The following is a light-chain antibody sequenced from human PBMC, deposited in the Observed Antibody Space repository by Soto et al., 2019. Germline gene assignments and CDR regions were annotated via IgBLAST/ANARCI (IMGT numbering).Light chain of an antibody. CDR2: DVS. CDR3: SSYTSSSTLE. Sequence: QSVLTQPASVSGSPGQSITISCTGTSSDVGGYNFVSWYQRHPGKPPKLMFYDVSNRPSGASSRCAGSNSGNSASLTISGRPAEDEDDYYCSSYTSSSTLEFGGGTKLTVL. V-gene: IGLV2-14*01. J-gene: IGLJ2*01. CDR1: SSDVGGYNF.